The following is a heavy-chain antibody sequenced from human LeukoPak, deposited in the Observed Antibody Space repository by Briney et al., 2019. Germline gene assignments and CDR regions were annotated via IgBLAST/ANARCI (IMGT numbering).Heavy chain of an antibody. V-gene: IGHV1-2*02. CDR3: ARLTTSSGWCIDY. CDR2: NNPNSGGT. CDR1: GYTFTGYY. J-gene: IGHJ4*02. Sequence: ASVKVSCKASGYTFTGYYMHWVRQAPGQGLEWMGWNNPNSGGTNYAQKFQGRVTMTRDTSISTAYMELSRLRSDDTAVYYCARLTTSSGWCIDYWGQGTLVTVSS. D-gene: IGHD6-19*01.